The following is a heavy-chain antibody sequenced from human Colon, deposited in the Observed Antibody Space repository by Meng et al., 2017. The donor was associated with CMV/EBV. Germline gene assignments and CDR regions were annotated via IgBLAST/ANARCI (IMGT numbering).Heavy chain of an antibody. V-gene: IGHV3-11*05. J-gene: IGHJ5*02. CDR2: ISPTGSDT. CDR3: VKGHTMINP. Sequence: QVQLVQSGGGLGEPGGYLILSCAASGFIFSDYYITWIREAPGKGLEWVSYISPTGSDTNYADSVRGRFTISRDNAKNSLFLQMSSLTAEDTVVYYCVKGHTMINPWGQGTLVTVSS. D-gene: IGHD3-16*01. CDR1: GFIFSDYY.